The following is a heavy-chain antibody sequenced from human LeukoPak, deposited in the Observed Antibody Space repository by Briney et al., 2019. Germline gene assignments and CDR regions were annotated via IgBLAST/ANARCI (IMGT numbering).Heavy chain of an antibody. CDR2: ISYDGSNK. J-gene: IGHJ4*02. CDR1: GFTFSSYG. D-gene: IGHD3-22*01. V-gene: IGHV3-30*18. CDR3: AKKKPSYYYDSSGYYDYFDY. Sequence: GGSLRLSCAASGFTFSSYGMHWVRQAPGKGLEWVAVISYDGSNKYYADSVKGRFTISRDNSKNTLYLQMNSLRAEDTAVYYCAKKKPSYYYDSSGYYDYFDYWGQGTLVTVSS.